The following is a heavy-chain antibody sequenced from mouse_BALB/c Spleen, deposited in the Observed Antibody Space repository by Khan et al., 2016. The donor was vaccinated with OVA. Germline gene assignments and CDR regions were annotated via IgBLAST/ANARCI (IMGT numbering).Heavy chain of an antibody. CDR2: FNPSNGYT. CDR3: VRDGAYHRNDGWFAY. Sequence: VQLQESGAELARPGASVKMSCKASGYTFTSYTIHWIKKRPGQGLEWIGYFNPSNGYTNYNQKFKDKATLTQDKSSTQSYLQLSSLTSDDSAVYNCVRDGAYHRNDGWFAYWGQGTLVTVSA. V-gene: IGHV1-4*01. J-gene: IGHJ3*01. D-gene: IGHD2-14*01. CDR1: GYTFTSYT.